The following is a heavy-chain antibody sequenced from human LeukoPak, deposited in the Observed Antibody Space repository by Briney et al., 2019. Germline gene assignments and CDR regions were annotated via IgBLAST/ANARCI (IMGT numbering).Heavy chain of an antibody. V-gene: IGHV3-23*01. CDR2: ISGSGGST. J-gene: IGHJ6*02. CDR3: AKVYGMDV. CDR1: GFPFTNYA. Sequence: GGSLRLTCAASGFPFTNYAMAWVRQAPGKGLEWVSLISGSGGSTYYADSVKGRFTISRDNSKNTLYLQMNSLRAEDTAVYYCAKVYGMDVWGQGTTVTVSS.